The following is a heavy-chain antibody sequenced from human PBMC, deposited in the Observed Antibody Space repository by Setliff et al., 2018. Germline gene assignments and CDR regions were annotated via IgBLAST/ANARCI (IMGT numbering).Heavy chain of an antibody. V-gene: IGHV1-18*01. CDR3: ARDLVGYCSGGSCYDWDY. D-gene: IGHD2-15*01. CDR2: IIPIFGTA. CDR1: GYTFTSYA. J-gene: IGHJ4*02. Sequence: ASVKVSCKASGYTFTSYAMNWVRQAPGQGLEWMGRIIPIFGTANYAQKLQGRVTMTTDTPTSTAYMELRSLRADDTAVYYCARDLVGYCSGGSCYDWDYWGQGTLVTVSS.